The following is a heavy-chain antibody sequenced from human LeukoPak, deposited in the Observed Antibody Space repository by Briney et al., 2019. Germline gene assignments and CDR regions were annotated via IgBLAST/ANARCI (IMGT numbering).Heavy chain of an antibody. V-gene: IGHV4-34*01. CDR2: INHSGST. CDR3: ARGRSSSGYYYSFDY. CDR1: GFTFSNYA. D-gene: IGHD3-22*01. J-gene: IGHJ4*02. Sequence: GSLRLSCAASGFTFSNYAMSWVRQPPGKGLEWIGEINHSGSTNYNPSLKSRVTISVDTSKNQFSLKLSSVTAADTAVYYCARGRSSSGYYYSFDYWGQGTLVTVSS.